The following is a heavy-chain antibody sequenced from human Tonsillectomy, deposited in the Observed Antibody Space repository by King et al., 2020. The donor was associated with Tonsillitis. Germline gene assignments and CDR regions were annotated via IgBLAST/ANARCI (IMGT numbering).Heavy chain of an antibody. CDR3: ARARIAVAGTDAFDI. J-gene: IGHJ3*02. Sequence: GQLVQSGAEVKKPGASVKVSCKASGYTFTGYYMHWVRQAPGKGLEWMGWINPDSGDTYYAQKFQGRVTMTRDTSITTGHMELSRLRSDDTAVYYCARARIAVAGTDAFDIWGQGTMVTVSS. CDR2: INPDSGDT. V-gene: IGHV1-2*02. D-gene: IGHD6-19*01. CDR1: GYTFTGYY.